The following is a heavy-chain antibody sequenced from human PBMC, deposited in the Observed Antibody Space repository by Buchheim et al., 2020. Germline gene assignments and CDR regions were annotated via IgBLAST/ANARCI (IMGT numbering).Heavy chain of an antibody. CDR1: GGSISSSIW. D-gene: IGHD6-13*01. CDR2: IYHSGST. J-gene: IGHJ4*02. Sequence: QVQLQESGPGLVKPSGTLSLTCAVSGGSISSSIWWSWVRQPPGKGLEWIGEIYHSGSTNYNPSLKSRVTVSVDNSKNQISLKLRSVTAADTAVYYCARGGIAAAVLDYWGQGTL. CDR3: ARGGIAAAVLDY. V-gene: IGHV4-4*02.